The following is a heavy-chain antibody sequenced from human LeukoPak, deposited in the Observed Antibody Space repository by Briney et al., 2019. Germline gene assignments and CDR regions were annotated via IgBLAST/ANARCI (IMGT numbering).Heavy chain of an antibody. Sequence: QTGGSLRLSCTASGFTFGDYAMSWVRQAPGKGLEWVGFIRSKAYGGTTEYAASVKGRFTISRDDSKSIAYLQMNSLKIEDTAVYYCTRVPDQTGYSSSWSLDYWGQGTLVTVSS. V-gene: IGHV3-49*04. CDR2: IRSKAYGGTT. J-gene: IGHJ4*02. D-gene: IGHD6-13*01. CDR1: GFTFGDYA. CDR3: TRVPDQTGYSSSWSLDY.